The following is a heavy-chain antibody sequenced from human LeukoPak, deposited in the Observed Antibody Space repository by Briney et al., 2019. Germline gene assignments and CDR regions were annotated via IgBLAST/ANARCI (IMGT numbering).Heavy chain of an antibody. CDR2: ISWNSGSI. CDR3: AKDISAGVSAAGDY. D-gene: IGHD6-13*01. Sequence: GGSLRLSCAASGFTFDDYAMPWVRQAPGRGLEWVSGISWNSGSIGCADSVKGRFTISRDNAKNSLYLQMNSLRAEDTALYYCAKDISAGVSAAGDYWGQGTLVTVSS. CDR1: GFTFDDYA. J-gene: IGHJ4*02. V-gene: IGHV3-9*01.